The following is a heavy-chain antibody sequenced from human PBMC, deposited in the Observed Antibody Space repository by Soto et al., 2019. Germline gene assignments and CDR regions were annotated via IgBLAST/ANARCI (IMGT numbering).Heavy chain of an antibody. CDR2: ITPGGSST. V-gene: IGHV3-74*01. Sequence: EVQLVESGGGLVQPGGSLRLSCATSGFTFSSYWMHWVRQAPGKGLMWVSRITPGGSSTSYADSVKGRFTISRDNAKNTLYLQMNSLRAEDTAIYYCARDLIIVDTPGDDFDYWGQGTLVAVSS. D-gene: IGHD5-12*01. CDR3: ARDLIIVDTPGDDFDY. J-gene: IGHJ4*02. CDR1: GFTFSSYW.